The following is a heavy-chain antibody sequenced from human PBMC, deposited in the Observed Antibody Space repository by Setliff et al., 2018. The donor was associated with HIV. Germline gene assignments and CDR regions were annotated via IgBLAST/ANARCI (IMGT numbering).Heavy chain of an antibody. CDR1: GYTFTDHY. V-gene: IGHV1-69-2*01. J-gene: IGHJ4*01. CDR2: VETEYGDT. CDR3: ATDHVGATTNILDV. D-gene: IGHD1-26*01. Sequence: WASVKVSCKPSGYTFTDHYIHWVQLAPGKGLEWMGRVETEYGDTRYAAKFRGRVTMTADTSTDTAYMEVSSLTPEDTAVYYCATDHVGATTNILDVWGHGTLVTVSS.